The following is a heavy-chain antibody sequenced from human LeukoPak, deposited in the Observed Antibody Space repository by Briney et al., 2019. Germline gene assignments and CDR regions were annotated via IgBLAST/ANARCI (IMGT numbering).Heavy chain of an antibody. CDR2: INSDGSST. D-gene: IGHD3-22*01. V-gene: IGHV3-74*01. CDR1: GFTFSSYW. J-gene: IGHJ4*02. Sequence: GGSLRLSCAASGFTFSSYWMHWVRQAPGKGLVWVSRINSDGSSTSYADSVKGRFTISRDNAKNTLYLQMNSLRAEDTAVYYCARMINYYDSSGYYSGYFDYWGQGTLVTVSS. CDR3: ARMINYYDSSGYYSGYFDY.